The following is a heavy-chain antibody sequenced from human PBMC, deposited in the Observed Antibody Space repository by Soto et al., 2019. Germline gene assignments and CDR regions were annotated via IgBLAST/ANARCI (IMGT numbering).Heavy chain of an antibody. Sequence: PGESLKISCKGSGYSFTSYWIGWVRQMPGKGLEWMGIIYPGDSDTRYSPSLQGQVTISADKSISTAYLQWSSLKASDTAMYYCARVIVVVTATPHDAFDIWGQGTMVTVSS. V-gene: IGHV5-51*01. J-gene: IGHJ3*02. CDR3: ARVIVVVTATPHDAFDI. D-gene: IGHD2-21*02. CDR2: IYPGDSDT. CDR1: GYSFTSYW.